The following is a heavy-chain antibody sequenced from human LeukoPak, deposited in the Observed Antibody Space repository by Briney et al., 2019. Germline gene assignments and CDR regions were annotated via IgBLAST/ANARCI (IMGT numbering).Heavy chain of an antibody. CDR1: GFTVSSNY. V-gene: IGHV3-66*01. J-gene: IGHJ6*03. Sequence: PGGSLRLSCAASGFTVSSNYMSWVRQAPGKGLEWVSVIYSGGSTYYADSVKGRFTISRDNSKNTLYLQMNSLRAEDTAVYYCAREIYGSGSYYYMDVWGKGTTVTISS. CDR3: AREIYGSGSYYYMDV. D-gene: IGHD3-10*01. CDR2: IYSGGST.